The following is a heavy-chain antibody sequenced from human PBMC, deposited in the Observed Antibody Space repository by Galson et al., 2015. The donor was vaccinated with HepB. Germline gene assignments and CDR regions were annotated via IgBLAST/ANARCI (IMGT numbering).Heavy chain of an antibody. Sequence: SVKVSCKASGYTFTKYWIHWMRQAPGQGLEWMGMINPKGGRIDRAQDFQDRVTMTSDTSTATVHMQFSNLRSEDTAIYYCAKAFNEVYPMGGGFDSWGQGTLVTVSS. V-gene: IGHV1-46*01. D-gene: IGHD3-3*02. CDR2: INPKGGRI. J-gene: IGHJ5*01. CDR3: AKAFNEVYPMGGGFDS. CDR1: GYTFTKYW.